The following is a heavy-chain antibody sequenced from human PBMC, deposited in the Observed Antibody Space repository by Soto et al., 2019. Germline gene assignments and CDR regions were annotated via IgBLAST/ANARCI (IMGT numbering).Heavy chain of an antibody. J-gene: IGHJ4*02. V-gene: IGHV3-23*01. Sequence: QPGGSLRLSCAASGFTFSNYAMSWVRQAPGKGLEWVSGISGSGDSTYYTNYMKGRFTISRDNSKNTLYLQVNSLRAEDTAVYYCAKAWPDTALPNDYWGQGT. D-gene: IGHD5-18*01. CDR2: ISGSGDST. CDR1: GFTFSNYA. CDR3: AKAWPDTALPNDY.